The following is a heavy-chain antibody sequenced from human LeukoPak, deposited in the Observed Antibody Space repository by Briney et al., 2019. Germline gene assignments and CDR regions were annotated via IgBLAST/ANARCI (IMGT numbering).Heavy chain of an antibody. CDR2: ISRSSSYI. Sequence: AGSLRLSCAASGFTFSSYAMSWVRQAPGQGLEWVSSISRSSSYIYYAESVKGRFTISRDDAKNSLYLQMYSLRAEDTAVYYCARDLLKQTADYWGQGTLVTVSS. J-gene: IGHJ4*02. V-gene: IGHV3-21*04. CDR3: ARDLLKQTADY. CDR1: GFTFSSYA.